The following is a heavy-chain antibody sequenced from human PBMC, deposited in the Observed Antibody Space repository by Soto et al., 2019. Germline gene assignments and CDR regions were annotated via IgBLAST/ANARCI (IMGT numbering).Heavy chain of an antibody. CDR2: ISPMFGAA. V-gene: IGHV1-69*19. D-gene: IGHD3-10*02. J-gene: IGHJ4*02. CDR1: GGTFNTYA. Sequence: QVQLVQSGAEMKKPGSSVKVSCQSSGGTFNTYAMNWVRQAPGQGPEWMGDISPMFGAANYAPKFQGRVTITADESPGTSYMQLSSVTSEDTALYFCAREVHVHAPAFVYWGQGTRVTVSS. CDR3: AREVHVHAPAFVY.